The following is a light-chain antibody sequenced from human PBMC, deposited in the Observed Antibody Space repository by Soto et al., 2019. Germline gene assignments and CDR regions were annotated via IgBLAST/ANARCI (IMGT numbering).Light chain of an antibody. CDR1: QSVSPY. V-gene: IGKV3-20*01. J-gene: IGKJ3*01. Sequence: EIVLTQSPVTLSLSPGERATLSCRASQSVSPYLAWYQHKPGQAPRLLIYGASSRATGIPDRFSGSGAGTVFTLTIIRLEPEDLAVYFCQQYGSSPPVTFGPGTKVDIK. CDR2: GAS. CDR3: QQYGSSPPVT.